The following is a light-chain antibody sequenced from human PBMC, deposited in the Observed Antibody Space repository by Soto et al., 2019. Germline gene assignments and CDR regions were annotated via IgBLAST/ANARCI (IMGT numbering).Light chain of an antibody. CDR1: QSVSSN. J-gene: IGKJ2*01. CDR2: AAS. Sequence: EIVMTQSPATLSVSPGERVTLSCRASQSVSSNLAWYQQKPAQAPRLLIYAASTRAPGIPARCSGSGSGTEFTLTISSLQYEDFAIYYCQQYNNWPAYTFGQGTKLEIK. V-gene: IGKV3-15*01. CDR3: QQYNNWPAYT.